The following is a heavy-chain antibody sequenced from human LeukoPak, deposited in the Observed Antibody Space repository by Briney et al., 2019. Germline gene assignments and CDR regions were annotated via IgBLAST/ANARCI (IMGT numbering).Heavy chain of an antibody. V-gene: IGHV1-18*01. Sequence: GASVKVSCKASGYTFTSYGISWVRQAPGHGLEWMGWISAYNGNTNYAQKLQGRVTMTTDTSTSTAYMELRSLRSDDTAVYYCARDYDVVVVAAEGTDGMDVWGQGTTVTVSS. J-gene: IGHJ6*02. CDR3: ARDYDVVVVAAEGTDGMDV. CDR2: ISAYNGNT. CDR1: GYTFTSYG. D-gene: IGHD2-15*01.